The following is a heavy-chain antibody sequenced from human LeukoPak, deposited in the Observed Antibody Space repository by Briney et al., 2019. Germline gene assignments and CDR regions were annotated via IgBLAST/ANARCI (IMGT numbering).Heavy chain of an antibody. CDR2: ISYDGSNK. CDR1: GFTFSSYG. J-gene: IGHJ4*02. Sequence: GGSLRLSCAASGFTFSSYGMHWVRQAPGKGLEWVAVISYDGSNKYYADSVKGRFTISRDNSKNTLYLQMNSLRAEDTAVFYCARRYNWNYRYFDYWGQGTLVTVST. V-gene: IGHV3-30*06. CDR3: ARRYNWNYRYFDY. D-gene: IGHD1-7*01.